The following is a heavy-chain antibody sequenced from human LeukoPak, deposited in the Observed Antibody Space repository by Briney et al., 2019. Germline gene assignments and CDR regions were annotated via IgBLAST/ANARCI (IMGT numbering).Heavy chain of an antibody. CDR3: ARVDSSGYYFDY. CDR2: IYYSGST. J-gene: IGHJ4*02. D-gene: IGHD3-22*01. V-gene: IGHV4-59*01. CDR1: GGSISSYY. Sequence: SETLSLTCTVSGGSISSYYWSWIRQPPGKGLECIGYIYYSGSTNYNPSLKSRVTISVDTSKNQFSLKLSSVTAADTAVYYCARVDSSGYYFDYWGQGTLVTVSS.